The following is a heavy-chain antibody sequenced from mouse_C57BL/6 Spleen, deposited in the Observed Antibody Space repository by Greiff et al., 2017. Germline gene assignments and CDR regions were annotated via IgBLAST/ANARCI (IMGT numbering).Heavy chain of an antibody. J-gene: IGHJ2*01. CDR3: ARLGLDY. V-gene: IGHV1-82*01. CDR2: IYPGDGDT. CDR1: GYAFSSSW. D-gene: IGHD4-1*01. Sequence: QVQLKQSGPELVKPGASVKISCKASGYAFSSSWMNWVKQRHGKGLEWIGRIYPGDGDTSYNGKFKGKAALTADKSSSTAYMQLSSLTSEDSAVYFCARLGLDYWGQGTTLTVSS.